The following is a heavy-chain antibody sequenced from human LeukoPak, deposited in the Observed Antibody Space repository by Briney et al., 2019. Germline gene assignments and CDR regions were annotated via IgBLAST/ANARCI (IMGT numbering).Heavy chain of an antibody. CDR2: ISWNSGSI. V-gene: IGHV3-9*01. J-gene: IGHJ4*02. CDR3: AKDRGYTTGRDFDY. D-gene: IGHD5-12*01. Sequence: DRSLRLSCAASGFTFDDYAMPWVRQAPGKGLEWVSGISWNSGSIGYADSVKGRFTISRDNPMNTLYLQMSSLRAEDTAVYYCAKDRGYTTGRDFDYWGQGALVTVSS. CDR1: GFTFDDYA.